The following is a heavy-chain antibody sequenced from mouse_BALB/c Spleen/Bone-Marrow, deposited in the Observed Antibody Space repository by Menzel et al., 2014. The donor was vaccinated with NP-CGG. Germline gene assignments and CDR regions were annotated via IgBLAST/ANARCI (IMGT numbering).Heavy chain of an antibody. CDR3: ARSGSSYGYFDY. Sequence: EVQGVESGGGLVQPGGSRKLSCAASGFTFSSFGMHWVRQAPEKGLEWVAYISSGSSTIYYADTVMGRFTISRDNPKNTLFLQMTSLRSEDTAMYYCARSGSSYGYFDYWGQGTTLTVSS. J-gene: IGHJ2*01. D-gene: IGHD1-1*01. V-gene: IGHV5-17*02. CDR2: ISSGSSTI. CDR1: GFTFSSFG.